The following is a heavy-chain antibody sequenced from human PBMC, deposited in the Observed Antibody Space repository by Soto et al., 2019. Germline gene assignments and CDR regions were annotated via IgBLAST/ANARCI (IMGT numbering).Heavy chain of an antibody. CDR1: GFTFSSYD. Sequence: GGSLRLSCAASGFTFSSYDMHWVSQATGKGLEWVSAIGTAGDTYYPGSVKGRFTISRENAKNSLYLQMNSLRAGDTAVYYCARALNSSPGAFDIWGQGTMVTVSS. J-gene: IGHJ3*02. V-gene: IGHV3-13*01. D-gene: IGHD6-13*01. CDR3: ARALNSSPGAFDI. CDR2: IGTAGDT.